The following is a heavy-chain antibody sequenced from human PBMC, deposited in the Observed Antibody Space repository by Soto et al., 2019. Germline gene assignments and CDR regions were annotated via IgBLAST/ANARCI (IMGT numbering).Heavy chain of an antibody. CDR2: INHSGST. CDR3: ATEAVAGPDY. CDR1: GGSFSGYY. J-gene: IGHJ4*02. Sequence: PSETLSLTCAVYGGSFSGYYWSWIRQPPGKGLEWIGEINHSGSTNYNPSLKSRFTISRDNAKNSLYLQMNSLRAEDTAVYYCATEAVAGPDYWGQGTLVTVSS. D-gene: IGHD6-19*01. V-gene: IGHV4-34*01.